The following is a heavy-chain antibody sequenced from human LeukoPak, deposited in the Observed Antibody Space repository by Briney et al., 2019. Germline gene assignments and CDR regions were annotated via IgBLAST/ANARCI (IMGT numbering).Heavy chain of an antibody. J-gene: IGHJ5*02. CDR1: GRTFSNYA. V-gene: IGHV1-69*13. D-gene: IGHD4-23*01. CDR3: ARRTTVVTPGWFDP. Sequence: SVKVSCKASGRTFSNYAFNWVRQAPGRGLEWMGGVIPIFGTENYAQTFQGRVTITADESTSTAYMDLSSLRSEDTAVYYYARRTTVVTPGWFDPWGQGTLVTVSS. CDR2: VIPIFGTE.